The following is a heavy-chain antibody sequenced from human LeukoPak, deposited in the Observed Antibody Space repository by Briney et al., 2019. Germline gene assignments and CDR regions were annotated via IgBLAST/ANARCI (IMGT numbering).Heavy chain of an antibody. CDR3: TTAGGCSSTSCYPYDAFDI. D-gene: IGHD2-2*01. V-gene: IGHV3-33*01. CDR1: GISFTTYG. CDR2: IWYDGSNK. Sequence: GGSLRLSCAASGISFTTYGIHWVRQAPGKGLEWVAVIWYDGSNKYYADSVKGRFTISRDNSKNTLYLQMNSLRAEDTAFYYCTTAGGCSSTSCYPYDAFDIWGQGTMVTVSS. J-gene: IGHJ3*02.